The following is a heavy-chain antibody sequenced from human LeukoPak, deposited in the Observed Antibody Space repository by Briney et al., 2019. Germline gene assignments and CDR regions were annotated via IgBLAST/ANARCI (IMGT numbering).Heavy chain of an antibody. J-gene: IGHJ4*02. Sequence: SETLSLTCTVSGGSISSYYWSWIRQPPGKGLEWIGYIYYSGSTNFSPSLKSRVTISVDTSKNQFSLKLRSVTAADTAVYYCARGRIPTDYWGQGTLVIVSS. V-gene: IGHV4-59*01. CDR2: IYYSGST. D-gene: IGHD2/OR15-2a*01. CDR1: GGSISSYY. CDR3: ARGRIPTDY.